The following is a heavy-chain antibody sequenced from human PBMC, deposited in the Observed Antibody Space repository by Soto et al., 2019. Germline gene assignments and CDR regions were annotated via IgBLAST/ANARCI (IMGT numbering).Heavy chain of an antibody. CDR3: ARPAEGSYGHSLDY. Sequence: GESLKISCKGSGYSFTSYWIGWVRQMPGKGLEWRGIIYPGDSDTRYSPSFQGQATFSAEKSISTAYLQSSSLKVSDTAMYDCARPAEGSYGHSLDYWGQGTLVTVSS. CDR1: GYSFTSYW. D-gene: IGHD5-18*01. J-gene: IGHJ4*02. V-gene: IGHV5-51*01. CDR2: IYPGDSDT.